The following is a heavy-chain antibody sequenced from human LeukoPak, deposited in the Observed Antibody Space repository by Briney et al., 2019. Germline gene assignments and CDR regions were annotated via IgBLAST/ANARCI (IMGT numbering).Heavy chain of an antibody. Sequence: GGSLRLSCAGSGFTFSNSWMGWVRQAPGKGREWVANVQHVGSETYYVDSVKGRFTIPRDNAKNSVYLQMNSLGADATAVYYCAAYSILNAREFRYWGQGTLVTVTS. CDR2: VQHVGSET. D-gene: IGHD4-11*01. CDR1: GFTFSNSW. V-gene: IGHV3-7*01. CDR3: AAYSILNAREFRY. J-gene: IGHJ1*01.